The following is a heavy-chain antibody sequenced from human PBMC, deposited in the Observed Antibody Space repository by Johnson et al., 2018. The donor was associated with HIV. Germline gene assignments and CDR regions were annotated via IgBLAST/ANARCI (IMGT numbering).Heavy chain of an antibody. Sequence: MQLVESGGGLIQPGGSLRLSCAASGFTVSSNYMSWVRQAPGKGLEWVSVIYSGGSTYYADSMRGRLTISRDNSKNTVYLQMNSLRTEDTAVYYCAKDVGNYWPDAFDIWGQGTLVTVSS. CDR1: GFTVSSNY. D-gene: IGHD3-22*01. CDR3: AKDVGNYWPDAFDI. J-gene: IGHJ3*02. V-gene: IGHV3-66*03. CDR2: IYSGGST.